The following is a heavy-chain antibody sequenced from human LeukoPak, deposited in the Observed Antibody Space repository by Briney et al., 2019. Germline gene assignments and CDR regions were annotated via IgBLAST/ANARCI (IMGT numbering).Heavy chain of an antibody. CDR3: ARGYEYYDSSGYYESKAFDI. D-gene: IGHD3-22*01. Sequence: SETLSLTCTVSGGSISSNYWSWIRQPPGKGLEWIGYIYYSGSTNYNPSLKSRVTMSVDTSKNQFSLKLSSVTAADTAVYYCARGYEYYDSSGYYESKAFDIWGQGTMVTVSS. CDR1: GGSISSNY. V-gene: IGHV4-59*12. J-gene: IGHJ3*02. CDR2: IYYSGST.